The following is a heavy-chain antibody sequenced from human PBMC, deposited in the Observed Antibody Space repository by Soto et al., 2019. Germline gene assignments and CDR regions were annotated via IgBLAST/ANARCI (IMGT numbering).Heavy chain of an antibody. Sequence: VQLVESGGGLVQPGGSLRLSCAASGFTFSSYGMHWVRQAPGKGLEWVAVIWYDGSNKYYADSVKGRFTISRDNSKNTLYLQMNSLRAEDTAVYYCARDQMVRDGMDVWGQGTTVTVSS. CDR2: IWYDGSNK. J-gene: IGHJ6*02. CDR1: GFTFSSYG. V-gene: IGHV3-33*01. D-gene: IGHD3-10*01. CDR3: ARDQMVRDGMDV.